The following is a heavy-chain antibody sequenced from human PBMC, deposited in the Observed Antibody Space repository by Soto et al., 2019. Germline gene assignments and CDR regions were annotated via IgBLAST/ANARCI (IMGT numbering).Heavy chain of an antibody. Sequence: GGSLRLSCAASGFTFSNAWMNWVRQAPGKGLEWVGRIKSKTDGGTTDYAAPVKGRFTISRDDSKNTLYLQMNSLKTEDTAVYYCTTLHYYDSSGYYLPPDYWGQGTLVTVPQ. CDR1: GFTFSNAW. D-gene: IGHD3-22*01. CDR2: IKSKTDGGTT. V-gene: IGHV3-15*07. J-gene: IGHJ4*02. CDR3: TTLHYYDSSGYYLPPDY.